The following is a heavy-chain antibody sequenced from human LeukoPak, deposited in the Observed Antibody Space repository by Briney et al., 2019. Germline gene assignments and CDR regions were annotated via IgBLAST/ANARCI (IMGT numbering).Heavy chain of an antibody. D-gene: IGHD3-3*01. J-gene: IGHJ4*02. CDR3: ATQITIFGVVTSSYFDY. V-gene: IGHV1-24*01. Sequence: ASVKVSCKASGGTFSSYAISWVRQAPGQGLEWMGGFDPEDGETIYAQKFQGRVTMTEDTPTDTAYMELSSLRSEDTAVYYCATQITIFGVVTSSYFDYWGQGTLVTVSS. CDR2: FDPEDGET. CDR1: GGTFSSYA.